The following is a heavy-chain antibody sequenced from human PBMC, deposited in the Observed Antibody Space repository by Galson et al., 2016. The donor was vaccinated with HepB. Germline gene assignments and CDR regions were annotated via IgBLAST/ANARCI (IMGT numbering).Heavy chain of an antibody. CDR1: NASIRGANW. V-gene: IGHV4-4*02. CDR3: ASLSRGSSGDYPADH. CDR2: THHRGGT. Sequence: SETLSLTCGVSNASIRGANWWGWVRQPPGRGLEWIGETHHRGGTRYNPSLESRVAIPIDESKNQFSLELESVTAADTAIYFCASLSRGSSGDYPADHWGQGTLVAVSS. D-gene: IGHD7-27*01. J-gene: IGHJ4*02.